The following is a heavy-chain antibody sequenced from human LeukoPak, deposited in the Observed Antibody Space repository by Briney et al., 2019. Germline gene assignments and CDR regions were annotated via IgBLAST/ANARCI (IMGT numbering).Heavy chain of an antibody. J-gene: IGHJ5*02. D-gene: IGHD4-17*01. CDR1: GGSISSSNW. Sequence: SETLSLTCVVTGGSISSSNWWSWVRQPPGKGLEWIGEIYHSGTTNYNPSLKGRVTISVDKSKNQFSLKLSSVTAADTAVYYCARRGGDHEDWFDPWGQGTLVTVSS. CDR2: IYHSGTT. V-gene: IGHV4-4*02. CDR3: ARRGGDHEDWFDP.